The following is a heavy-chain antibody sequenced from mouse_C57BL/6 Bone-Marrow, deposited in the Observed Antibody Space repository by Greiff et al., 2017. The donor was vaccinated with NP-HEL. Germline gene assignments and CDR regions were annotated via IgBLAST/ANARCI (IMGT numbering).Heavy chain of an antibody. J-gene: IGHJ2*01. D-gene: IGHD4-1*01. CDR1: GFSFTSYG. CDR2: IWSGGST. CDR3: ARNGNWDFDY. V-gene: IGHV2-2*01. Sequence: QVQLKQSGPGLVQPSQSLSISCTVSGFSFTSYGVHWVRQSPGKGLEWLGVIWSGGSTDYNAAFISRLSISKDNSKSQVFFKMSSRQADDTAIYYGARNGNWDFDYWGQGTTLTVSS.